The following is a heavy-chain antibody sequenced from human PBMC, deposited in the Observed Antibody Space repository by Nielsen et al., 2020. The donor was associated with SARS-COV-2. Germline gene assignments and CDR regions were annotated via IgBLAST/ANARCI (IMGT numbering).Heavy chain of an antibody. D-gene: IGHD1-26*01. Sequence: GESLKISCAASGFTFSNCWMSWVRQAPGKGLEWVSSISSSSSYIYYADSVKGRFTISRDNAKNSLYLQMNSLRAEDTAVYYCARDSRGGSSHLFYYYGMDVWGQGTTVTVSS. CDR3: ARDSRGGSSHLFYYYGMDV. CDR1: GFTFSNCW. CDR2: ISSSSSYI. J-gene: IGHJ6*02. V-gene: IGHV3-21*01.